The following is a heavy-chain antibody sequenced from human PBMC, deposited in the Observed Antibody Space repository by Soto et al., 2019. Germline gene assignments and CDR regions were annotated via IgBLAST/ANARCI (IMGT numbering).Heavy chain of an antibody. CDR3: ARAGIAGDYYYCGMDV. Sequence: QVQLVQSGAEVKKPGSSVKVSCKASGGTFSSYTISWVRQAPGQGLEWMGRIIPILGIANYAQKFQGRVAITADKSTSIAYMELSSLRSEDTAVYYCARAGIAGDYYYCGMDVWGQGTTVTVSS. CDR1: GGTFSSYT. V-gene: IGHV1-69*02. J-gene: IGHJ6*02. CDR2: IIPILGIA. D-gene: IGHD1-1*01.